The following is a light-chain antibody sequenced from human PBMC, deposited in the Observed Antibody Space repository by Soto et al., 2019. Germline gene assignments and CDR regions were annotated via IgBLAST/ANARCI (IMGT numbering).Light chain of an antibody. CDR1: SSDVGTYDL. Sequence: QSVLTQPASVSGSPGQSITISCTGTSSDVGTYDLVSWFQQRPGKPPQLMIYVVAQRPSGVSNRFSGSKSGNTASLTISGLQAEDEADYYCCSYAGHESQIYVFGTGTKLTVL. J-gene: IGLJ1*01. CDR3: CSYAGHESQIYV. CDR2: VVA. V-gene: IGLV2-23*02.